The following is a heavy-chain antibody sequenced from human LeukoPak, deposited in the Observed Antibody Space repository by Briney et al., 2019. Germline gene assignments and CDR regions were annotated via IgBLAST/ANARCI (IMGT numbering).Heavy chain of an antibody. D-gene: IGHD5-12*01. V-gene: IGHV4-39*01. CDR2: IYYSGST. CDR3: ARLVLRYSGYDRKYYFDY. Sequence: SETLSLTCTVSGGSISSSSYYWGWIRQPPGKGLEWIGSIYYSGSTYYNPSLKSRVTISVGTSKNQFSLKLSSVTAADTAVYYCARLVLRYSGYDRKYYFDYWGQGTLVTVSS. J-gene: IGHJ4*02. CDR1: GGSISSSSYY.